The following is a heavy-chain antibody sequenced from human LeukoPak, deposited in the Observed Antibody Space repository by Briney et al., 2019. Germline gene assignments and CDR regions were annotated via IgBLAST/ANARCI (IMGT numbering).Heavy chain of an antibody. Sequence: GGSLRLSCAASGFTFSSYGMHWVRQAPGKGLEWVSAISGSGGSTYYADSVKGRFTISRDNSKNTLYLQMNSLRAEDTAVYYCAGRGIMITFGGVIETADYWGQGTLVTVSS. CDR1: GFTFSSYG. CDR3: AGRGIMITFGGVIETADY. D-gene: IGHD3-16*02. CDR2: ISGSGGST. V-gene: IGHV3-23*01. J-gene: IGHJ4*02.